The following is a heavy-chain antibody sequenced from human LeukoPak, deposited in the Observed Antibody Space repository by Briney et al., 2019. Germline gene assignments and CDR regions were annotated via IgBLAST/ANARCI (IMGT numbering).Heavy chain of an antibody. J-gene: IGHJ3*01. V-gene: IGHV4-59*12. CDR1: GDSIRSYY. D-gene: IGHD3-16*01. CDR2: IHYSGST. CDR3: ARLGALHDAFDV. Sequence: SETLSLTCTVSGDSIRSYYWSWIRQPPGKGLEWIGNIHYSGSTKYSSSLKSRVTISVDTSNNQFSLRVTSLTAADTAVYYCARLGALHDAFDVWVQGTLVTVSS.